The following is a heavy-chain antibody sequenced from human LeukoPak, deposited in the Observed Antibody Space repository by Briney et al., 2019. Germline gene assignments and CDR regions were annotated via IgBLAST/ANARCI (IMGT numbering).Heavy chain of an antibody. J-gene: IGHJ3*02. V-gene: IGHV1-69*13. CDR2: IIPLFDTR. Sequence: SVKVSCKASGYTFTSYGISWVRQASGQGLEWMGGIIPLFDTRNYAQNFQGRVTMTADESTSTAYMELSSLRSEDTAMYYCARGTWLQSQAFDIWGQGTMVTVSS. D-gene: IGHD5-24*01. CDR3: ARGTWLQSQAFDI. CDR1: GYTFTSYG.